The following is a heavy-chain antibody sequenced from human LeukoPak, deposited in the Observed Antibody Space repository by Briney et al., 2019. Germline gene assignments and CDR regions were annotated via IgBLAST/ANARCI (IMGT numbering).Heavy chain of an antibody. CDR1: GFTVSINY. CDR3: ARHITVAGRSYYYYGMDV. V-gene: IGHV3-53*01. Sequence: GGSLRLSCAASGFTVSINYMTWVRQAPGKGLEWVSVIYSGGNTYYADSVKGRFTISRDNSKNTLYLQMNSLRAEDTAVYYCARHITVAGRSYYYYGMDVWGQGTTVTVSS. D-gene: IGHD6-19*01. J-gene: IGHJ6*02. CDR2: IYSGGNT.